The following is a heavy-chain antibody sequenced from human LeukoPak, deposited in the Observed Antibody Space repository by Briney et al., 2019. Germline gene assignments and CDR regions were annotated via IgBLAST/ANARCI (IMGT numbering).Heavy chain of an antibody. CDR3: ASGGSHYDILTDYYYYYGMDV. J-gene: IGHJ6*04. D-gene: IGHD3-9*01. Sequence: SETLSLTCTVSGGSVSSGSYYWSWIRQPPGKGLEWFGYIYYSGSTNYYPSLKSRVTISVDTSKNQFSLKLSSVTAADTAVYYCASGGSHYDILTDYYYYYGMDVWGKGATVTVSS. V-gene: IGHV4-61*01. CDR2: IYYSGST. CDR1: GGSVSSGSYY.